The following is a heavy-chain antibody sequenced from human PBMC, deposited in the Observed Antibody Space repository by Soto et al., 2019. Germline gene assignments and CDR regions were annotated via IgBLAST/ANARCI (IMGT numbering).Heavy chain of an antibody. J-gene: IGHJ6*02. D-gene: IGHD2-15*01. V-gene: IGHV1-69*01. Sequence: QVQLVQSGAEVKKPGSSVKVSCKASGGSFSSYAISWVRQSPGQGLEWMGGIIPVFGTVIYAQKFPGRVTITADGSTNKAGMELRSLTPDDTAVYYCARDSHPPARSGDILRWDVWGQGTTVTVPS. CDR1: GGSFSSYA. CDR3: ARDSHPPARSGDILRWDV. CDR2: IIPVFGTV.